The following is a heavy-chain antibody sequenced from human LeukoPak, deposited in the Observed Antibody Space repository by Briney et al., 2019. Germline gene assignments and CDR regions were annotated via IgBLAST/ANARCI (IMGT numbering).Heavy chain of an antibody. D-gene: IGHD3-10*01. CDR2: ISWNSGSI. J-gene: IGHJ4*02. CDR1: GFTFDDYA. CDR3: AKDKSLTMVRGVMGYYFDY. Sequence: GGSLRLSCAASGFTFDDYAMHWVRQAPGKGLEWVSGISWNSGSIGYAGSVKGRFTISRDNAKNSLYLQMNSLRAEDTALYYCAKDKSLTMVRGVMGYYFDYWGQGTLVTVSS. V-gene: IGHV3-9*01.